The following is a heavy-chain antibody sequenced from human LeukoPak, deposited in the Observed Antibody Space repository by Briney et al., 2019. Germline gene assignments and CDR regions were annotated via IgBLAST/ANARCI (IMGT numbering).Heavy chain of an antibody. J-gene: IGHJ4*02. CDR1: GYTFTSYD. D-gene: IGHD4-17*01. Sequence: PVASVKVSCKASGYTFTSYDINWVRQATGQGLEWMGWMNPNSSNTGYAQKFQGRVTMTRNTSISTAYMELSSLRSEDTAVYYCARLYGDYARGDYWGQGTLVTVSS. V-gene: IGHV1-8*01. CDR2: MNPNSSNT. CDR3: ARLYGDYARGDY.